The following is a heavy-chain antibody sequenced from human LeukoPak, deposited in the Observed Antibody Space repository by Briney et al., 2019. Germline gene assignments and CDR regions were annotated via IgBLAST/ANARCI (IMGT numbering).Heavy chain of an antibody. V-gene: IGHV3-74*01. J-gene: IGHJ3*02. CDR1: GFTFTNYW. Sequence: PGGSLRLSCAASGFTFTNYWMHWVRQAPGKGLVWVSRVLTDGSRITYADSVKGRFTISRDNTKNTLYLQMDSLRAEDMAVYYCAGVAVGGTRAFDIWGQGTTVTVSS. CDR2: VLTDGSRI. CDR3: AGVAVGGTRAFDI. D-gene: IGHD6-19*01.